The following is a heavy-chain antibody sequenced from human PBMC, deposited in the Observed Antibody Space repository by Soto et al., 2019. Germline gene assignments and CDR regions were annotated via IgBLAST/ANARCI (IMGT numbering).Heavy chain of an antibody. J-gene: IGHJ4*02. V-gene: IGHV3-21*02. CDR2: INGRSNYK. D-gene: IGHD1-26*01. CDR1: GFSFSTYN. Sequence: EVQVVESGGGLVKPGGSLRLSCATSGFSFSTYNMNWVRQAPGKGLEWVSPINGRSNYKYYTDSVKGRIAISRDNPKNSLSLQMDSLRVEDTAVYYCVREDGLVGSTSAFDYWGQGTLVAVSS. CDR3: VREDGLVGSTSAFDY.